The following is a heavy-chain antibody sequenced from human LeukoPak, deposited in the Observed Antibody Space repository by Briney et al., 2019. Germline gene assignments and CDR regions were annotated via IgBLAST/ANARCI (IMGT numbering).Heavy chain of an antibody. CDR3: ARAMYDFWSGYYGRGTNWFDP. V-gene: IGHV4-30-4*08. D-gene: IGHD3-3*01. J-gene: IGHJ5*02. Sequence: PSETLSLTCTLSGGSISSGDYYWSWIRQPPGKSLEWIGYIYYSGSTYYNPSLKSRVTISVDTSKNQFSLKLSSVTAADTAVYYCARAMYDFWSGYYGRGTNWFDPWGQGTLVTVSS. CDR1: GGSISSGDYY. CDR2: IYYSGST.